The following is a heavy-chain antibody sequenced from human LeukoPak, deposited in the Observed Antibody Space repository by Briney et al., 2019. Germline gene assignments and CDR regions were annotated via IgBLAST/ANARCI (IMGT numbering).Heavy chain of an antibody. Sequence: PGGSLRLSCAASGFTFSSYSMNWVRQAPGKGLEWVSSISSSSSYIYYADSVKGRFTISRDNAKNSLYLQMNSLRAEDTAVYYCARDPKLCSGGSCYNWFDPWGQGTLVTVSS. CDR3: ARDPKLCSGGSCYNWFDP. CDR1: GFTFSSYS. V-gene: IGHV3-21*01. J-gene: IGHJ5*02. D-gene: IGHD2-15*01. CDR2: ISSSSSYI.